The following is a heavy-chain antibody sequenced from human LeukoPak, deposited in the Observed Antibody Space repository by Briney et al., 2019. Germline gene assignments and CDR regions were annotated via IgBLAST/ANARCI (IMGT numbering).Heavy chain of an antibody. J-gene: IGHJ4*02. CDR2: INPNSGGT. CDR1: GYTFTDYY. CDR3: ARWGLTYYYDSSGSDQGGGNY. Sequence: GASVKVSCKASGYTFTDYYMHWVRQAPGQGLEWMGRINPNSGGTDYAQRFQGRVTMTRDTSINTAYMELSRLRSDDTAVYYCARWGLTYYYDSSGSDQGGGNYWGQGILVTVSS. D-gene: IGHD3-22*01. V-gene: IGHV1-2*06.